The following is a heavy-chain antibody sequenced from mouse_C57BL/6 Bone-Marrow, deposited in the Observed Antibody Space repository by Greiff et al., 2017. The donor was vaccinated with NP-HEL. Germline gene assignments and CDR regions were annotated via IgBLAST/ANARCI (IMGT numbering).Heavy chain of an antibody. V-gene: IGHV1-64*01. CDR2: IHPNSGST. J-gene: IGHJ3*01. Sequence: QVQLQQPGAELVKPGASVKLSCKASGYTFTSYWMHWVKQRPGQGLEWIGMIHPNSGSTNYNEKFKSKATLTVDKSSSTAYMQLSSLTSEDSAVYYCARPGGSSPWFAYWGQGTLVTVSA. CDR1: GYTFTSYW. D-gene: IGHD1-1*01. CDR3: ARPGGSSPWFAY.